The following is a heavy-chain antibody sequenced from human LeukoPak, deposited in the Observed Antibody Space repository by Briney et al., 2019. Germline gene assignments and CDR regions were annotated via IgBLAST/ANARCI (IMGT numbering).Heavy chain of an antibody. CDR3: ARVLLWFGELGGWFDP. J-gene: IGHJ5*02. V-gene: IGHV4-30-4*01. CDR2: IYYSGST. Sequence: SQTLSLTCTVSGGSISSGDYYWSWIRQPPGRGLEWIGYIYYSGSTYYNPSLKSRVTISVDTSKNQFSLKLSSVTAADTAVYYCARVLLWFGELGGWFDPWGQGTLVTVSS. D-gene: IGHD3-10*01. CDR1: GGSISSGDYY.